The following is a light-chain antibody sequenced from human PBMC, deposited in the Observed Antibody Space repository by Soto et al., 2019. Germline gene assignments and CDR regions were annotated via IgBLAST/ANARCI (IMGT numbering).Light chain of an antibody. CDR3: QQYNSYWT. CDR1: QSISSW. Sequence: DIQMTQSPSTLSASVGDRVTITCRASQSISSWLAWYQQKPGKTPKLLIYKASNLESGAPSRFSGSGSGTEFTLTISSLEPDDFATYYCQQYNSYWTFGQGTKVDIK. J-gene: IGKJ1*01. CDR2: KAS. V-gene: IGKV1-5*03.